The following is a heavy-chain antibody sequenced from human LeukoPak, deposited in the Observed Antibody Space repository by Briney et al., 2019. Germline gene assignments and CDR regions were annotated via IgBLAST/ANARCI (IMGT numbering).Heavy chain of an antibody. CDR2: INPNSGGT. Sequence: ASVKVSCKASGYTFTGYYMHGVRQAPGQGLEWMGWINPNSGGTNYAQKFQGRVTMTRDTSISTAYMELSRLRSDDTAVYYCARNPIAVASTAGYYGMDVWGQGTTVTVSS. CDR1: GYTFTGYY. V-gene: IGHV1-2*02. CDR3: ARNPIAVASTAGYYGMDV. J-gene: IGHJ6*02. D-gene: IGHD6-19*01.